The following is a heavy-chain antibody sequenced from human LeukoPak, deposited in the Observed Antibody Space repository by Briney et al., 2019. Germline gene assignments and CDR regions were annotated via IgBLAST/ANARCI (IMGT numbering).Heavy chain of an antibody. CDR1: GFTFSSYS. J-gene: IGHJ4*02. CDR2: ISSSSSTI. V-gene: IGHV3-48*04. D-gene: IGHD4-11*01. CDR3: ARAGSTVTDY. Sequence: GGSLRLSCAASGFTFSSYSMNWVRQAPGKGLEWVSYISSSSSTIYYADSVKGRFTISRDNAKNTLYLQMNSLRAEDTAVYYCARAGSTVTDYWGQGTLVTVSS.